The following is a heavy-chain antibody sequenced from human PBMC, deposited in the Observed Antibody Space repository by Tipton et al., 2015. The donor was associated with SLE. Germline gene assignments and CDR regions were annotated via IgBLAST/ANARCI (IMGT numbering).Heavy chain of an antibody. CDR3: ARDRFCGGGSCFDWYLDL. CDR1: GGSISSGSYY. V-gene: IGHV4-61*02. Sequence: TLSLTCTVSGGSISSGSYYWSWIRQPAGKGLEWIGRIYTSGSTNYNPSLKSRVTISIDTSNNQFSLRLSSVTTADTAVYYCARDRFCGGGSCFDWYLDLWGRGTLVIVSS. J-gene: IGHJ2*01. D-gene: IGHD2-15*01. CDR2: IYTSGST.